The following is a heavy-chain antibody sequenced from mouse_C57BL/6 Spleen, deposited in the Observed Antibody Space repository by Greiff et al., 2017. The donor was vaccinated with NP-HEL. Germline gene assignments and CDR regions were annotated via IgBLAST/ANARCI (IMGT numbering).Heavy chain of an antibody. J-gene: IGHJ3*01. V-gene: IGHV1-82*01. CDR3: ARGRNYYGSSYRAWFAY. D-gene: IGHD1-1*01. CDR2: IYPGDGDT. CDR1: GYAFSSSW. Sequence: VQLQQSGPELVKPGASVKISCKASGYAFSSSWMNWVKQRPGKGLEWIGRIYPGDGDTNYNGKFKGKATLTADKSSSTAYMQLSSLTSEDSAVYFCARGRNYYGSSYRAWFAYWGQGTLVTVSA.